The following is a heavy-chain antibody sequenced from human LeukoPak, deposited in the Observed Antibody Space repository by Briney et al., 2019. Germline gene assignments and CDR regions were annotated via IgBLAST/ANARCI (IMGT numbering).Heavy chain of an antibody. CDR1: GYTFTSYG. CDR3: ARDGVDGYSGYDPFDY. CDR2: ISGYNGNT. D-gene: IGHD5-12*01. V-gene: IGHV1-18*01. J-gene: IGHJ4*02. Sequence: GASVKVSCKASGYTFTSYGINWVRQAPGQGLEWMGWISGYNGNTHYAQNLQGRVTMTTDTSTSTAHMELRSLRSDDTAVYYCARDGVDGYSGYDPFDYWGQGTLVTVSS.